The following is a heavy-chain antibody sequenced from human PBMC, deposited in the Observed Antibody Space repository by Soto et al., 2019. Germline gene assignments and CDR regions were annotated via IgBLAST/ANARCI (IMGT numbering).Heavy chain of an antibody. CDR3: ARVDYYDSSGYYYGAFDI. Sequence: SETLSLTCTVSGGSISSGDYYWSWIRQPPGTGMEWIGYIYYSGRTYYSPSLKSRFTISVDTSKNQFSLKLSSVTAADTAVYYCARVDYYDSSGYYYGAFDIWGQGTMVT. CDR1: GGSISSGDYY. D-gene: IGHD3-22*01. CDR2: IYYSGRT. J-gene: IGHJ3*02. V-gene: IGHV4-30-4*01.